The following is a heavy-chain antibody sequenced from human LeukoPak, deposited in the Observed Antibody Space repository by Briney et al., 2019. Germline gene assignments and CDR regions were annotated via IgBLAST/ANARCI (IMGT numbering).Heavy chain of an antibody. CDR2: INIRADET. J-gene: IGHJ4*02. V-gene: IGHV3-23*01. Sequence: GGSLRLSCAASGFTFTSYTMNWVRQAPGKGLEWVSTINIRADETHYADSVKGRFTISRDNSKNALYLQMNSLRAEDTAVYYCAKDPGGYCSSTSCYYDYWGQGTLVTVSS. CDR3: AKDPGGYCSSTSCYYDY. D-gene: IGHD2-2*01. CDR1: GFTFTSYT.